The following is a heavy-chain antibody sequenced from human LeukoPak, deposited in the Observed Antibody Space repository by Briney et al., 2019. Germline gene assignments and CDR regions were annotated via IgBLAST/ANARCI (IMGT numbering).Heavy chain of an antibody. V-gene: IGHV3-23*01. J-gene: IGHJ4*02. CDR1: GFTFSSYA. D-gene: IGHD6-13*01. Sequence: GGSLRLSCAASGFTFSSYAMSWVRQAPGKGLEWVSAFVGSGGSTYYAGSVRGRFTISRDNSKNTLYLQMNSLRAEDTAVYYCAKDRALGIATHDYWGQGTLVTVSS. CDR2: FVGSGGST. CDR3: AKDRALGIATHDY.